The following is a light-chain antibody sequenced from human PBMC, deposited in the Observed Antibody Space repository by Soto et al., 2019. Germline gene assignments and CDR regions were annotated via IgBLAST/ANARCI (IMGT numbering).Light chain of an antibody. CDR1: RSDVGAYNY. CDR3: SSYATGNTRV. V-gene: IGLV2-14*01. J-gene: IGLJ1*01. CDR2: EVT. Sequence: QSVLTQPASVSGSPGQSIAISCTGTRSDVGAYNYVSWYQQHPGKAPKLMISEVTNRPSGVSDRFSGSKSGNTASLTISGLQAEDEAYYYCSSYATGNTRVFGTGTKVTVL.